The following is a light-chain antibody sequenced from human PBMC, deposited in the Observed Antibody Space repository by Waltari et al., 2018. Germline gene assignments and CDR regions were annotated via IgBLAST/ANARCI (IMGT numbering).Light chain of an antibody. J-gene: IGLJ3*02. CDR1: SSNIGSTY. CDR3: ATWDDSLSAWV. Sequence: QSVLTQPPSASGTPGQRVTVSCSGSSSNIGSTYVYWYQQRPGTAPRLLIYRNNQRPAGVPDRFSGSKSGTSASLAISGLRSEDEADYYCATWDDSLSAWVFGGGTKLTVL. V-gene: IGLV1-47*01. CDR2: RNN.